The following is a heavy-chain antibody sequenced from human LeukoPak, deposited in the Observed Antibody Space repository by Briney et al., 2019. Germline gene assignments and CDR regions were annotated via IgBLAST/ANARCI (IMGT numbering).Heavy chain of an antibody. D-gene: IGHD3-9*01. Sequence: GGSLRLSCEASGFTFSSYWMSWVRQAPGKGLEWVANIKTDGSKKYYVDSVKGRFTISRDNAKNSLYLQMNSLRAEDTAVYYCARDYTGYFPWGQGTLVIVSS. CDR1: GFTFSSYW. V-gene: IGHV3-7*03. CDR3: ARDYTGYFP. J-gene: IGHJ5*02. CDR2: IKTDGSKK.